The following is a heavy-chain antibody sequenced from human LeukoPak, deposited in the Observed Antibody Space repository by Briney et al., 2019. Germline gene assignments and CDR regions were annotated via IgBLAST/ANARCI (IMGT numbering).Heavy chain of an antibody. V-gene: IGHV4-59*01. J-gene: IGHJ6*02. CDR3: ARFWGQQPIYYYYGMDV. Sequence: PSETLSLTCTVSGGSISSYYWSWIRQPPGKGLEWIGYIYYSGSTNYNPSLKSRVTISVDTSKNQFSLKLSSVTAADTAVYYCARFWGQQPIYYYYGMDVWGQGTTVTVSS. CDR1: GGSISSYY. D-gene: IGHD6-13*01. CDR2: IYYSGST.